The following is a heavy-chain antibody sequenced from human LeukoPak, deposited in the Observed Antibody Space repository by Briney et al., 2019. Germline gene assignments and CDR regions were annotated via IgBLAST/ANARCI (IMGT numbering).Heavy chain of an antibody. V-gene: IGHV1-8*03. D-gene: IGHD2-15*01. J-gene: IGHJ4*02. CDR2: MSPKSANT. Sequence: ASVKVSCKASGYTFTSYDINWVRQASGQGLGWMGWMSPKSANTGYAQKFQGRVTITRDTSISTAYMELSSLTSEDTAVYYCANTRKRYCSGGNCYSGILVYFDYWGQGTLVTVSS. CDR3: ANTRKRYCSGGNCYSGILVYFDY. CDR1: GYTFTSYD.